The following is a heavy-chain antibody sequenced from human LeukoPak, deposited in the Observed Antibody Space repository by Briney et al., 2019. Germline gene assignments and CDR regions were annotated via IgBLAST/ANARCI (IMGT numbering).Heavy chain of an antibody. V-gene: IGHV3-7*01. CDR3: ARDLYYGSGSSGH. J-gene: IGHJ4*02. Sequence: PGGSLRLSCEASGFTFRTYWMSWVRQAPGKGLEWVANIKQDGSEKYYVDSVKGRFTISRDNAKNSLYLQMNSLSAEDTAVYYCARDLYYGSGSSGHWGQGTLVTVSS. CDR2: IKQDGSEK. D-gene: IGHD3-10*01. CDR1: GFTFRTYW.